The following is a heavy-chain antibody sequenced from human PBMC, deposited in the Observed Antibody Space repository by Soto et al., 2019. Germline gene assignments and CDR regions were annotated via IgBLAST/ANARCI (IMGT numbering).Heavy chain of an antibody. D-gene: IGHD3-3*01. CDR3: ARLPLYDFWSGSLVPDTYYYGMDV. J-gene: IGHJ6*02. Sequence: GESLKISCKGSGYSFTSFWISWVRQMPGKGLEWMGRIDPSDSYTNYSPSFQGHVTISADKSISTAYLQWSSLKASDTAMYYCARLPLYDFWSGSLVPDTYYYGMDVWGQGTTVTVSS. V-gene: IGHV5-10-1*01. CDR2: IDPSDSYT. CDR1: GYSFTSFW.